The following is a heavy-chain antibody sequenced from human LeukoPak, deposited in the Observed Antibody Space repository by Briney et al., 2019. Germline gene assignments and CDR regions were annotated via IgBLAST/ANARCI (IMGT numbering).Heavy chain of an antibody. D-gene: IGHD6-19*01. V-gene: IGHV1-69*05. J-gene: IGHJ6*02. Sequence: SVKVSCKASGGTFSSYAISWVRQAPGQGLEWMGGIIPIFGTANYAQKFQGRVTMTTDTSTSTAYMELRSLRSDDTAVYYCARDRSSGWHSTSYGMDVWGQGTTVTVSS. CDR3: ARDRSSGWHSTSYGMDV. CDR1: GGTFSSYA. CDR2: IIPIFGTA.